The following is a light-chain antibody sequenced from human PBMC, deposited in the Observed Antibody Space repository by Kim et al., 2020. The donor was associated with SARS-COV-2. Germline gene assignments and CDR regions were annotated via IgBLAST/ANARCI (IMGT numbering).Light chain of an antibody. Sequence: SSELTQDPAMSVALGQTVTITCQGDSLRSYYASWYQQKPGQAPVVVIYGKNNRLSGIPDRFSGSRSGNTASLTITGAQAEDEADYHCASLGSTTNRLLFG. CDR3: ASLGSTTNRLL. J-gene: IGLJ1*01. V-gene: IGLV3-19*01. CDR1: SLRSYY. CDR2: GKN.